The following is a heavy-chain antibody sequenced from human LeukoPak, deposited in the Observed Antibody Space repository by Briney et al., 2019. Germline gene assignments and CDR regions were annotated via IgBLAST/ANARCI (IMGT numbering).Heavy chain of an antibody. D-gene: IGHD1-1*01. CDR3: ARKKTGATNGLDV. J-gene: IGHJ6*02. CDR2: ISYRGRT. Sequence: PSETLSLTCTVSGGSISSRSYYWGWIRQPPGEVPEWIGRISYRGRTHYNPSLKSRVSISVDTSKNQFSLNLSSVTAADTAVYYCARKKTGATNGLDVWAKGPRSPSP. V-gene: IGHV4-39*01. CDR1: GGSISSRSYY.